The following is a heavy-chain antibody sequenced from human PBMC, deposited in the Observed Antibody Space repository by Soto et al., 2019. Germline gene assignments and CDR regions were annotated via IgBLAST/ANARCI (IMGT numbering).Heavy chain of an antibody. D-gene: IGHD2-15*01. J-gene: IGHJ4*02. CDR1: GGSLNSGAYY. CDR3: ARSWGGDGYSD. Sequence: QVQLQESGPGLVKPSETLSLTCNVSGGSLNSGAYYWSWIRQPPGKGLEWIGYIYHRGRADYNPSLKSRATISLATSKNQFSLKLKSVNAVDTGVYYCARSWGGDGYSDWGQGTLVTVSS. V-gene: IGHV4-61*08. CDR2: IYHRGRA.